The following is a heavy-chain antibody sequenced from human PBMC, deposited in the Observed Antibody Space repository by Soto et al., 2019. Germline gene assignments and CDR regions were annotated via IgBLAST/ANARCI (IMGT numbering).Heavy chain of an antibody. CDR1: GDSVSSNSAA. J-gene: IGHJ6*02. CDR2: TYYRSKWYN. V-gene: IGHV6-1*01. CDR3: ARGRYSSGWNYYYYGMDV. Sequence: SQTLSLTCAISGDSVSSNSAACNWIRQSPSRGLEWLGRTYYRSKWYNDYAVSVKSRITINPDTSKNQFSLQLNSVTPEDTAVYYCARGRYSSGWNYYYYGMDVWGQGTTVTVSS. D-gene: IGHD6-19*01.